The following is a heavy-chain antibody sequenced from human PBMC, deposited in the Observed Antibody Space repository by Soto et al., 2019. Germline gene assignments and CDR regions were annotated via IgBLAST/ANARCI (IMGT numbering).Heavy chain of an antibody. D-gene: IGHD3-22*01. Sequence: SETLSLTCTVSGGSISSGDYYWSWIRQPPGKGLEWIGYIYYSGSTYYNPSLKSRVTISVDTPKNQFSLKLSSVTAADTAVYYCAGSARDLNEVVRYYYYGMDVWGQGTTVTVSS. CDR1: GGSISSGDYY. CDR3: AGSARDLNEVVRYYYYGMDV. V-gene: IGHV4-30-4*01. CDR2: IYYSGST. J-gene: IGHJ6*02.